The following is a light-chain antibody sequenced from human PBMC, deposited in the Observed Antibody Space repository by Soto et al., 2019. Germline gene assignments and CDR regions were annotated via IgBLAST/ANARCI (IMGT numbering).Light chain of an antibody. V-gene: IGKV1-5*01. CDR2: DVP. CDR1: QSINAW. CDR3: QQYHRYST. Sequence: DIHMTQAPSTLSASVGDRVTITCRASQSINAWLAWYQQKPGKAPKLLIYDVPTLASGVPSRFSGSASGTEFTLTISNLESEDFASYYCQQYHRYSTFGQGTKVDIK. J-gene: IGKJ1*01.